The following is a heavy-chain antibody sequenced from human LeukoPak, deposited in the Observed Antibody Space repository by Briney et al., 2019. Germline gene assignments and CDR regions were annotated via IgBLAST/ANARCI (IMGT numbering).Heavy chain of an antibody. CDR1: GGSISSYY. CDR2: IYASGST. J-gene: IGHJ5*02. Sequence: PSETLSLTCTGSGGSISSYYWSWIRQPPGKGLEWIGRIYASGSTNYNPSLKSRVTMSVDTSKNQFSLKLSSVTAADTAVYYCARDFGFGEFFRDNWFDPWGQGTLVTVSS. D-gene: IGHD3-10*01. V-gene: IGHV4-4*07. CDR3: ARDFGFGEFFRDNWFDP.